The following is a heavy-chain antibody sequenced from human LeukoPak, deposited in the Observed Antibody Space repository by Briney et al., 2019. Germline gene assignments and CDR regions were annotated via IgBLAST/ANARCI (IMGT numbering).Heavy chain of an antibody. D-gene: IGHD2-2*02. J-gene: IGHJ4*02. CDR2: MSYDGFIT. CDR3: AREAGYSGQTGFDY. Sequence: GGSLRLSCAASEFTFSGYTMHWVRQAPGKGLEWVAVMSYDGFITYHADSVKGRFTISRDNFKNTVYLQMNSLRAEDTAVYYCAREAGYSGQTGFDYWGQGTLVTVSS. V-gene: IGHV3-30*04. CDR1: EFTFSGYT.